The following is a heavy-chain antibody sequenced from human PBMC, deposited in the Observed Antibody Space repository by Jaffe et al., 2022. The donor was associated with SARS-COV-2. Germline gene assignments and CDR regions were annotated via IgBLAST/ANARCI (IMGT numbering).Heavy chain of an antibody. CDR3: ARGRGSETGYYYYGMDV. Sequence: QVQLQESGPGLVKPSETLSLTCTVSGGSISSYYWSWIRQPPGKGLEWIGYIYYSGSTNYNPSLKSRVTISVDTSKNQFSLKLSSVTAADTAVYYCARGRGSETGYYYYGMDVWGQGTTVTVSS. D-gene: IGHD1-26*01. V-gene: IGHV4-59*08. CDR2: IYYSGST. CDR1: GGSISSYY. J-gene: IGHJ6*02.